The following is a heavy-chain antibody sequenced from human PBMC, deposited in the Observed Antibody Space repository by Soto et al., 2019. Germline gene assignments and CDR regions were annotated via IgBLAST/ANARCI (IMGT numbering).Heavy chain of an antibody. CDR3: ARGGSVVPLSYYFDY. J-gene: IGHJ4*02. V-gene: IGHV3-7*03. CDR1: GFTFSSYW. Sequence: EVQLVESGGGLVQPGGSLRLSCAASGFTFSSYWMSWVRQAPGKGLEWVANIKQDGSEKYYVDSVKGRFTISRDNAKNSLYLQMNSLRAEDTAVYYCARGGSVVPLSYYFDYWGQGTLVTVSS. CDR2: IKQDGSEK. D-gene: IGHD2-15*01.